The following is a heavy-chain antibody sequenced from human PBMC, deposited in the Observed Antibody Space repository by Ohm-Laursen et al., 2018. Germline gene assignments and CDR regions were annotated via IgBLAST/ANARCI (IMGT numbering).Heavy chain of an antibody. Sequence: SLRLSCSAPGFSFSADWMYWVRQAPGKGLEWVANIKQDGSEKYYVDSVKGRFTISRDNAKNSLYLQMNSLRAEDTAVYYCAKGGYSYAIRGWTFDYWGQGTLVTVSS. V-gene: IGHV3-7*01. J-gene: IGHJ4*02. D-gene: IGHD5-18*01. CDR3: AKGGYSYAIRGWTFDY. CDR1: GFSFSADW. CDR2: IKQDGSEK.